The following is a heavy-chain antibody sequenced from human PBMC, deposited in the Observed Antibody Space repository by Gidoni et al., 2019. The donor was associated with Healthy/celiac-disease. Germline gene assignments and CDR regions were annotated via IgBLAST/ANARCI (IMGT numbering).Heavy chain of an antibody. J-gene: IGHJ5*02. D-gene: IGHD6-13*01. CDR3: ARENIAENWFDP. CDR1: GGAISSGGYY. Sequence: QVQLKESGPGLVKPSQTLSLTCTVSGGAISSGGYYWSWIRQHPGQGLEWIGYIYDSGGIYYNPSLKSRVTISVDTSKNQFSLKLSSVTAADTAVYYCARENIAENWFDPWGQGTLVTVSS. V-gene: IGHV4-31*03. CDR2: IYDSGGI.